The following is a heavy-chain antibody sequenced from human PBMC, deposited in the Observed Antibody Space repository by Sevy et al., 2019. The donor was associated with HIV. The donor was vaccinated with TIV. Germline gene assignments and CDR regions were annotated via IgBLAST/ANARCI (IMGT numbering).Heavy chain of an antibody. CDR2: ISDYNGYT. V-gene: IGHV1-18*01. CDR3: AREGYYYRSGTYRPPNYYGMDV. CDR1: GYTFSSYG. J-gene: IGHJ6*02. D-gene: IGHD3-10*01. Sequence: ASVKVSCKASGYTFSSYGISWVRQAPGQGLEWMGWISDYNGYTNYAHKFQGRVTMSTETSTRTAYMELRSLESDDTAVYFCAREGYYYRSGTYRPPNYYGMDVWGQGTAVTVSS.